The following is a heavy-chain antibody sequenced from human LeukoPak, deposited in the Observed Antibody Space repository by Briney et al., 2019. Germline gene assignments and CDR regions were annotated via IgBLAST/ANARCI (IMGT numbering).Heavy chain of an antibody. J-gene: IGHJ3*02. CDR1: GGSISSGGYY. CDR2: IYYSGST. V-gene: IGHV4-31*01. D-gene: IGHD3-22*01. CDR3: AREAGPHYYDSSGYYYGDAFDI. Sequence: SQTLSLTCTVSGGSISSGGYYWSWIRQHPGKGLEWIGYIYYSGSTYYNPSLKSPVHISVHTSKNQFSLKLSSVTAAETAVYYCAREAGPHYYDSSGYYYGDAFDIWGQGTMATVSS.